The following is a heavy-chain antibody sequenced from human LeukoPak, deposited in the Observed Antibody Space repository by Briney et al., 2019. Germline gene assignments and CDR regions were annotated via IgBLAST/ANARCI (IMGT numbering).Heavy chain of an antibody. CDR2: ISGSGGST. Sequence: RSGGSLRLSCAASGFIFSSYAMHWVRQAPGKGLEWVSGISGSGGSTNYVDSVKGRFTISRDNSKNTLYLQMNSLRAEDTAVYYCAKDTRGATIFGVVTYWGQGTLVTVSS. CDR3: AKDTRGATIFGVVTY. J-gene: IGHJ4*02. CDR1: GFIFSSYA. V-gene: IGHV3-23*01. D-gene: IGHD3-3*01.